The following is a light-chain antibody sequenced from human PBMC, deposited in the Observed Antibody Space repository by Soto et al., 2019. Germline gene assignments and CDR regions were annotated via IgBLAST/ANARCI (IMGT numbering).Light chain of an antibody. Sequence: DIQMTQSPSSLSASVGARVTITCRASQSISSYLNWYQQKPGKAPKLLIYAASSLQSGVPSRFSGSGSGTDFTLTISSLQTEDFATYYCQQSYSSLWTFGQGTKVEIK. CDR3: QQSYSSLWT. CDR1: QSISSY. CDR2: AAS. J-gene: IGKJ1*01. V-gene: IGKV1-39*01.